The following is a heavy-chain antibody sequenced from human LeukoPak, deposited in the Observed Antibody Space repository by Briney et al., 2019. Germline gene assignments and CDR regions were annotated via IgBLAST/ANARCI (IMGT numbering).Heavy chain of an antibody. CDR3: ARARGIQLWFDC. J-gene: IGHJ4*02. V-gene: IGHV1-18*01. D-gene: IGHD5-18*01. CDR1: GYIFTSYS. Sequence: ASVKVSCKASGYIFTSYSISWVRQAPGQGLEWMGWISAYNGDTNYVQKLQGRVTMTTDTSTSTAYMELKSLRSDDTAVYYCARARGIQLWFDCWGQGTLVTVSS. CDR2: ISAYNGDT.